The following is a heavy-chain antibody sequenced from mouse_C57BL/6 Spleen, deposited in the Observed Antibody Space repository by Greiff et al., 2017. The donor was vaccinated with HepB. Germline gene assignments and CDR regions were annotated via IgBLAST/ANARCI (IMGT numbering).Heavy chain of an antibody. CDR3: ARLDGYDGSAWFAY. Sequence: EVQLQQSGPELVKPGASVKISCKASGYTFTDYYMNWVKQSHGKSLEWIGDINPNNGGTSYNQKFKGKATLTVDKSSSTAYMELRSLTSEDSAVYYCARLDGYDGSAWFAYWGQGTLVTVSA. CDR2: INPNNGGT. J-gene: IGHJ3*01. D-gene: IGHD2-2*01. CDR1: GYTFTDYY. V-gene: IGHV1-26*01.